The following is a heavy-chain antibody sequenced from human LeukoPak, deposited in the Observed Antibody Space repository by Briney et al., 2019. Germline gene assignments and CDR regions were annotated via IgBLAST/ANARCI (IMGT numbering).Heavy chain of an antibody. Sequence: SETLSLTCPVSGGSISSYHWRWIGQPPGQGLEWIGYIYYSGSTNYNPSLKSRVTISVDTSKNQFSLKLSSVTAADTAVYYCARRFRYFDLAFDYWGQGTLVTVSS. CDR2: IYYSGST. V-gene: IGHV4-59*01. D-gene: IGHD3-9*01. J-gene: IGHJ4*02. CDR1: GGSISSYH. CDR3: ARRFRYFDLAFDY.